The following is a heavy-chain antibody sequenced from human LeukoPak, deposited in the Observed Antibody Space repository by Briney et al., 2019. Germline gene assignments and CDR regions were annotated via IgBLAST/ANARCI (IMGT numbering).Heavy chain of an antibody. D-gene: IGHD1-20*01. Sequence: GGSLRLSCAASGFTFSGTSMSWVRQAPGKGLEWVAVTVGGGDGTYYADSVKGRFTISRDNSNNTLYLQMNSLRAEDTAVYYCARDISGTGGFDPRGQGTLVTVSS. V-gene: IGHV3-23*01. CDR3: ARDISGTGGFDP. CDR2: TVGGGDGT. CDR1: GFTFSGTS. J-gene: IGHJ5*02.